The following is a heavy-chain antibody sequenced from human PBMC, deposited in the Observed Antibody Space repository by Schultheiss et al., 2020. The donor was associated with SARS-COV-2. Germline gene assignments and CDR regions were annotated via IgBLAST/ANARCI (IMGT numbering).Heavy chain of an antibody. CDR1: GGSISSYY. V-gene: IGHV4-59*12. J-gene: IGHJ4*02. CDR3: ARVKANWNYSLDY. Sequence: SQTLSLTCTVSGGSISSYYWSWIRQPPGKGLEWIGSIYYSGSTYYNPSLKSRVTISVDTSKNQFSLKLSSVTAADTAVYYCARVKANWNYSLDYWGQGTLVTVSS. D-gene: IGHD1-7*01. CDR2: IYYSGST.